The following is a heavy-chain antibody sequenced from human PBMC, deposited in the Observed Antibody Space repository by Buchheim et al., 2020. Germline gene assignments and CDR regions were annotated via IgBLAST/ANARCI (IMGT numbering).Heavy chain of an antibody. CDR1: GFTFNNYT. V-gene: IGHV3-21*01. D-gene: IGHD6-6*01. J-gene: IGHJ3*02. CDR3: AREYSSSSGRTFDI. Sequence: EVQLVESGGGLVKPGGSLRLSCAASGFTFNNYTMNWVRQAPGKGLEWVSSISSSSSSIYYADSVMGRFTISRDNAKNSLYLQMNSLRAEDTAVYYCAREYSSSSGRTFDIWGQGS. CDR2: ISSSSSSI.